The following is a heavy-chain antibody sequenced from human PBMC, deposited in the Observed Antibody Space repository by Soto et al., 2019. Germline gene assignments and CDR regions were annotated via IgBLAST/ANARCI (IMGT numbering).Heavy chain of an antibody. J-gene: IGHJ5*02. CDR2: IGGSGSSA. CDR3: AKDAVAYNGDWDGIDL. CDR1: GFTFKNFA. V-gene: IGHV3-23*01. Sequence: EVQLLESGGGLVQPGGSLRLSCAASGFTFKNFAVSWVRQAPGKGMEWVSAIGGSGSSANYADSVKGRFTVSRDDSKSTLYLQMSGLRVDDTALYYCAKDAVAYNGDWDGIDLWGQGTLVTISS. D-gene: IGHD1-7*01.